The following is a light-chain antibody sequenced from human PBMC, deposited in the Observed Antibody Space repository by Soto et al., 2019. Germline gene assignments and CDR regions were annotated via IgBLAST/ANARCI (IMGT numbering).Light chain of an antibody. CDR1: SGDVGSSNF. CDR2: EVY. J-gene: IGLJ2*01. Sequence: QSVLTQPPSASGSPGQSVTISCTGTSGDVGSSNFVSWYQLHPGQVPKLLIYEVYRRPSGVPDRFSGSKSGNTASLTVSGLQADDEAEYYCCSFGGTTTTCNKVVVFGGGTKLTVL. CDR3: CSFGGTTTTCNKVVV. V-gene: IGLV2-8*01.